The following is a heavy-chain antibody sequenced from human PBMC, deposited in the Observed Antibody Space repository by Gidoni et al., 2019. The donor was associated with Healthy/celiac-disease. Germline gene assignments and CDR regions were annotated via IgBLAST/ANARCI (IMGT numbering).Heavy chain of an antibody. CDR3: AIVVVPAATGYFDY. Sequence: QVQLQQWGAGLLKPSETLSLTCAVYGGSFSGYYWSWIRQPPGKGLEWIGEINHSGSTNYNPSLKSRVTISVDTSKNQFSLKRSSVTAADTAVYYCAIVVVPAATGYFDYWGQGTLVTVSS. CDR1: GGSFSGYY. V-gene: IGHV4-34*01. D-gene: IGHD2-2*01. J-gene: IGHJ4*02. CDR2: INHSGST.